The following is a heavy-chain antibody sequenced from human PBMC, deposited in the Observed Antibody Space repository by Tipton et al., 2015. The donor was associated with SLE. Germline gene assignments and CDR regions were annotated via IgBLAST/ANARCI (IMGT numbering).Heavy chain of an antibody. CDR1: GYTFTTYG. V-gene: IGHV1-18*01. J-gene: IGHJ6*02. Sequence: QSGAEVKKPGASVKVSCKASGYTFTTYGISWVRQAPGQGLEWMGWISAYNGNTNYAQKLQGRVTMTTDTSTSTAYMELSRLRSDDTAVYYCARLYSGSYYYYYGMDVWGQGTTVTVSS. CDR3: ARLYSGSYYYYYGMDV. D-gene: IGHD1-26*01. CDR2: ISAYNGNT.